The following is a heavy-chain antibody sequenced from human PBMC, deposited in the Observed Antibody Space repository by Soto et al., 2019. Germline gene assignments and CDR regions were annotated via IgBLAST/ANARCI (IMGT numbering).Heavy chain of an antibody. CDR2: MNPNSGNT. D-gene: IGHD1-7*01. CDR3: ARGGIQQRNYLFDY. CDR1: GYTFTSYD. Sequence: QVQLVQSGAEVKKPGASVKVSCKASGYTFTSYDINWVRQATGQGLEWMGWMNPNSGNTGYAQKFQGRFPMTRNTSISTAYMELSSLRSEDTAVYYCARGGIQQRNYLFDYWGQGTLVTVSS. V-gene: IGHV1-8*01. J-gene: IGHJ4*02.